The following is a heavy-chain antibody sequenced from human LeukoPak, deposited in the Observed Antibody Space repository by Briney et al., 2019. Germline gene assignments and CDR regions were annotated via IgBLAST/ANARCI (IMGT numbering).Heavy chain of an antibody. D-gene: IGHD5-18*01. CDR3: AKDGGSYGPSYYYGMDV. CDR1: GFTFSSYG. J-gene: IGHJ6*02. CDR2: ISYDGSNK. Sequence: PGGSLRLSCAASGFTFSSYGMHWVRQTPGKGLEWVAVISYDGSNKYYANSVKGRFTISRDNSKNTLYLQMNSLRAEDTAVYYCAKDGGSYGPSYYYGMDVWGQGTTVTVSS. V-gene: IGHV3-30*18.